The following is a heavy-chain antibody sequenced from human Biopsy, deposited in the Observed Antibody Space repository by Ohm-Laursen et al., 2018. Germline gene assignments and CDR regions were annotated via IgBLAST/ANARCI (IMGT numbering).Heavy chain of an antibody. CDR2: IFYSGII. J-gene: IGHJ5*02. Sequence: TLSLTCTVSGGSVSSNTNYWAWIRQPPGKGLEWIGSIFYSGIIYYNPSLKSRVGISVDTSKNQFSLNLNSVTAADTAVYYCARHPTGFWFDPWGQGTLVIVSS. V-gene: IGHV4-39*01. CDR1: GGSVSSNTNY. CDR3: ARHPTGFWFDP.